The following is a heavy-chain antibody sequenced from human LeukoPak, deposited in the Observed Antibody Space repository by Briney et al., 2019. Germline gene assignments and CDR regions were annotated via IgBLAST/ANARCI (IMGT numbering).Heavy chain of an antibody. D-gene: IGHD6-13*01. J-gene: IGHJ4*02. Sequence: ASVKVSCKASGYTFTGYYMHWVRQAPGQGLEWMGRINPNSGGTNYAQKSQGRVTMTRDTSISTAYMELSRLRSDDTAVYYCARGARIAAAGKYYFDYWGQGTLVTVSS. CDR1: GYTFTGYY. V-gene: IGHV1-2*06. CDR3: ARGARIAAAGKYYFDY. CDR2: INPNSGGT.